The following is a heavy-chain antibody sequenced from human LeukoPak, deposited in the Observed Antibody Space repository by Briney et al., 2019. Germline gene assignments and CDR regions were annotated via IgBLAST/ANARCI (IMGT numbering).Heavy chain of an antibody. CDR1: GFTFSSYA. J-gene: IGHJ3*02. D-gene: IGHD3-16*02. CDR3: AKSIMITFGGVIALGDAFDT. Sequence: GGSLRLSCAASGFTFSSYAMSWVRQAPGKGLEWVSAISGSGGSTYYADSVKGRFTISRDNSKNTLYLQMNSLRAEDTAVYYCAKSIMITFGGVIALGDAFDTWGQGTMVTVSS. CDR2: ISGSGGST. V-gene: IGHV3-23*01.